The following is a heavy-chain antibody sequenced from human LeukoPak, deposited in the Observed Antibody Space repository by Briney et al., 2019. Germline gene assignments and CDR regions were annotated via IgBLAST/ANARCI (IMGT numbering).Heavy chain of an antibody. CDR1: GGSISSSSYY. Sequence: SETLSLTCTVSGGSISSSSYYWGWIRQPPGKGLEWIGSIYYSASTYFNPSLKSRVTISVDTSKNQFSLKLSSVTAADTAVYYCATQAGGYSSGSFDYWGQGTLVTVSS. V-gene: IGHV4-39*01. CDR3: ATQAGGYSSGSFDY. CDR2: IYYSAST. D-gene: IGHD5-18*01. J-gene: IGHJ4*02.